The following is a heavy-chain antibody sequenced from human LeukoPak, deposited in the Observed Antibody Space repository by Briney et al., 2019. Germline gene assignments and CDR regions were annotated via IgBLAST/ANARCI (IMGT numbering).Heavy chain of an antibody. CDR1: GFTFSSYA. J-gene: IGHJ4*02. CDR3: AKEGFPQDYYDSSGYYYY. D-gene: IGHD3-22*01. CDR2: ISGSGGST. Sequence: GGSLRLSCAASGFTFSSYAMSWVRQAPGKGLEWVSAISGSGGSTYYADSVKGRFTISRDNSKNTLYLQMNSLRAEDTAVYYCAKEGFPQDYYDSSGYYYYWGQGTLVTVSS. V-gene: IGHV3-23*01.